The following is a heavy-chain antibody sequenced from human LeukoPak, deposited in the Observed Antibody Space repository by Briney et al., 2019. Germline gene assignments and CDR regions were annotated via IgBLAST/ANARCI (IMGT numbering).Heavy chain of an antibody. CDR2: IKQDGSEK. CDR1: GVMFPSYW. V-gene: IGHV3-7*04. CDR3: ARRHHFGFLDS. Sequence: PGGSLRLSCAASGVMFPSYWMTWVRQAPGKGLESLANIKQDGSEKYYVDSVKGRFTISRDNAKNSVYLQMNSLRAEDTAVYYCARRHHFGFLDSWGQGTLVTVSS. J-gene: IGHJ4*02. D-gene: IGHD3-10*01.